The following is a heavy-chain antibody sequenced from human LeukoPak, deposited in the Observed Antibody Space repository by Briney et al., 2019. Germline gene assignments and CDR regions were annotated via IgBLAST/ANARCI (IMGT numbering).Heavy chain of an antibody. Sequence: GGSLRLSCAASGFTFSSYNMNWVRQAPGKGLEWVSSISSSSSYIYYADSVRGRFTISRDNAKNSLYLQMNSLRTEDTALYYCAKDISGSYRDYWGQGTLVTVSS. CDR3: AKDISGSYRDY. D-gene: IGHD1-26*01. J-gene: IGHJ4*02. CDR1: GFTFSSYN. CDR2: ISSSSSYI. V-gene: IGHV3-21*04.